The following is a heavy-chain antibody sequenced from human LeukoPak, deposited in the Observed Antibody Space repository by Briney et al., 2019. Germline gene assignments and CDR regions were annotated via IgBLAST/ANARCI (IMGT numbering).Heavy chain of an antibody. V-gene: IGHV1-18*01. D-gene: IGHD3-22*01. J-gene: IGHJ5*02. CDR2: ISAYNGNT. Sequence: GASVKVSCKASGYTFTSYGISWVRQAPGQGLEWMGWISAYNGNTNYAQKLQGRVTMTTDTSTSTAYMELRSLRSDDTAVYYRARGVHVRKYDSNQNCFDPWGQGTLVTVSS. CDR1: GYTFTSYG. CDR3: ARGVHVRKYDSNQNCFDP.